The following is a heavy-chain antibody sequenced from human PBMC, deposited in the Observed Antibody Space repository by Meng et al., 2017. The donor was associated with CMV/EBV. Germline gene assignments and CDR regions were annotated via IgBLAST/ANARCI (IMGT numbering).Heavy chain of an antibody. CDR2: MNPNSGNT. J-gene: IGHJ3*02. V-gene: IGHV1-8*01. CDR3: ARDIRYPGTDDAFDI. CDR1: GYTFTSYD. Sequence: ASVKVSCKASGYTFTSYDINWVRQATGQGLEWVGWMNPNSGNTGYAQKFQGRVTMTRNTSISTAYMELSSLRSEDTAVYYCARDIRYPGTDDAFDIWGQGTMVTVSS. D-gene: IGHD3-9*01.